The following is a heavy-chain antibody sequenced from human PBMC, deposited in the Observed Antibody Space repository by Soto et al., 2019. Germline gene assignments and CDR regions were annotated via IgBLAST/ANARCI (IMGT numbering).Heavy chain of an antibody. D-gene: IGHD6-13*01. CDR2: IYYSGST. J-gene: IGHJ5*02. Sequence: TLSLTCTVSGGSVSSGSYYWSWVRQPPGKGLEWIGYIYYSGSTNYNPSLKSRVTISVDTSKNQFSLKLSSVTAADTAVYYCAREGVFGSSSWYGSWFDPWGQGTLVTVSS. CDR3: AREGVFGSSSWYGSWFDP. V-gene: IGHV4-61*01. CDR1: GGSVSSGSYY.